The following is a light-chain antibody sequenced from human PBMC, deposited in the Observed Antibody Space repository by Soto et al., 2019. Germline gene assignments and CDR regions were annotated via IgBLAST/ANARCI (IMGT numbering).Light chain of an antibody. CDR3: HHYDSSPPYT. V-gene: IGKV3-20*01. J-gene: IGKJ2*01. Sequence: EIVWTQSPATLSLSQGESATLSCRASRSFASSYLAWYQHKRGQAPRLLIYAASSRATGIPDRFIGSGSGTDFTLTISRMEPDDSAVYYCHHYDSSPPYTFGQGTKLQIK. CDR1: RSFASSY. CDR2: AAS.